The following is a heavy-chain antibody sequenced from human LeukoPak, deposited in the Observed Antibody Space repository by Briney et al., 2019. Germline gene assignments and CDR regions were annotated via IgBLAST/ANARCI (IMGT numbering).Heavy chain of an antibody. CDR3: ARIRYCSSTSCARFAWFDP. D-gene: IGHD2-2*01. CDR2: INHSGST. CDR1: GGSFSGYY. V-gene: IGHV4-34*01. Sequence: PSETLSLTCAVYGGSFSGYYWSWIRQPPGKGLEWIGEINHSGSTNYNPSLRSRVTISVDTSKNQFSLKLSSVTAADTAVYYCARIRYCSSTSCARFAWFDPWGQGTLVTVSS. J-gene: IGHJ5*02.